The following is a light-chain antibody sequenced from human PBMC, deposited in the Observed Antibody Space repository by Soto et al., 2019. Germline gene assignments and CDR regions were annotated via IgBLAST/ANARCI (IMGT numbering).Light chain of an antibody. CDR3: EAWDDSLNGPV. CDR1: SSNIGSNT. Sequence: LTQPPSASGTPGQRVTISCSGSSSNIGSNTVNWYQQLPGTAPKLLIYSNNQRPSGVPDRFSGSKSGTSASRAISGLQSEDEADYYCEAWDDSLNGPVFGGGTQLTVL. V-gene: IGLV1-44*01. J-gene: IGLJ3*02. CDR2: SNN.